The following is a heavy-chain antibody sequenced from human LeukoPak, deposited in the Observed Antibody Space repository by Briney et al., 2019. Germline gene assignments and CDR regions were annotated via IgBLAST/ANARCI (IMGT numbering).Heavy chain of an antibody. Sequence: PGGSLRLSCAASGLIFSNAGMSWFRRAPGKGLEGVGRIKSKTEGGTTDYAAPVKGRFTISRDDSKNTLYLQMNSLKTEDTAVYYCTTYCSSTSCQELDYWGQGTLVTVSS. D-gene: IGHD2-2*01. CDR3: TTYCSSTSCQELDY. V-gene: IGHV3-15*01. J-gene: IGHJ4*02. CDR1: GLIFSNAG. CDR2: IKSKTEGGTT.